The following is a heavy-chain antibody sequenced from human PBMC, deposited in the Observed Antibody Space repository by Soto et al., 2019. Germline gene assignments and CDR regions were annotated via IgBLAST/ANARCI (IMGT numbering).Heavy chain of an antibody. D-gene: IGHD1-7*01. CDR1: GVTFRTYG. CDR3: AKSYRELSGNWFDP. J-gene: IGHJ5*02. Sequence: GGSMGLACAASGVTFRTYGVDWVRQAPGKGLEWVSAISGSGGSTYYADSVKGRFTISRDNSKNTPYLQMNSLRAEDTAVYYCAKSYRELSGNWFDPWGQGTLVTVSS. V-gene: IGHV3-23*01. CDR2: ISGSGGST.